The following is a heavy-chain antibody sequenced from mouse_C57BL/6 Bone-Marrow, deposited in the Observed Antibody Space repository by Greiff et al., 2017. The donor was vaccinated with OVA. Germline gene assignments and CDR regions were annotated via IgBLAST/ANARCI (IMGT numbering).Heavy chain of an antibody. J-gene: IGHJ4*01. CDR2: ISSGGDYI. Sequence: EVKVEESGEGLVKPGGSLKLSCAASGFTFSSYAMSWVRQTPEKRLEWVAYISSGGDYIYYADTVKGRFTISRDNARNTLYLQMSSLKSEDTAMYDCTRLLDAMDYWGQGTSVTVSS. CDR3: TRLLDAMDY. CDR1: GFTFSSYA. D-gene: IGHD2-1*01. V-gene: IGHV5-9-1*02.